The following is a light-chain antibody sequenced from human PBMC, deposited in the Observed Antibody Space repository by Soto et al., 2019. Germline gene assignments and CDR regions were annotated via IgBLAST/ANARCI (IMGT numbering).Light chain of an antibody. V-gene: IGKV3-20*01. J-gene: IGKJ2*01. Sequence: EIVLTQSPGTLSLSPGERATLSCRASQSVTSSYLAWYQQKPGQAPRLLIYGASSRATGIPDRFSGSGSGTDFTLTIIRLEPEDFAVYYCQQYTNWPYTFGQGTKLEIK. CDR1: QSVTSSY. CDR3: QQYTNWPYT. CDR2: GAS.